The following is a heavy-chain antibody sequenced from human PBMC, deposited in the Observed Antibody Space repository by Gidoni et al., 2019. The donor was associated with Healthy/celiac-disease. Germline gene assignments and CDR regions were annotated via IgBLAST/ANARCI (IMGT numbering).Heavy chain of an antibody. CDR3: ARVKVVPAGLLSDP. CDR2: IYHSGGN. CDR1: GGPLSSSNW. J-gene: IGHJ5*02. Sequence: QVQLQESGPGLVKPSGTLYLTCAVSGGPLSSSNWWSWVRQPPGKGLEWIGEIYHSGGNNYNPSLKSRGTISVDKSKNQFSLKLSSVTAADTAVYYCARVKVVPAGLLSDPWGQGTLVTVSS. D-gene: IGHD2-2*01. V-gene: IGHV4-4*02.